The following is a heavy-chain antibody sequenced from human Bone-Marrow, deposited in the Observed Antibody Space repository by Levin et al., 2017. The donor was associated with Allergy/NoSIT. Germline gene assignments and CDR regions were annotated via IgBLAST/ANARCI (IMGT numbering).Heavy chain of an antibody. Sequence: ASETLSLTCTLSGPVTSGSYYWSWLRQSPGKRLEWIGYIYYTGSTDYNPSLTSRVTISADKSKRQFSLKMTAVTAADTAQYYCCYGDYVAGAFPIWGHGTMVIVSS. D-gene: IGHD4-17*01. CDR3: CYGDYVAGAFPI. CDR2: IYYTGST. V-gene: IGHV4-61*01. CDR1: GPVTSGSYY. J-gene: IGHJ3*02.